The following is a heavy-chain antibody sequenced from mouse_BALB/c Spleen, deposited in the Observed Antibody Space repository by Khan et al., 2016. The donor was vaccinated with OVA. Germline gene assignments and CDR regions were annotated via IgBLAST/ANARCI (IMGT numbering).Heavy chain of an antibody. V-gene: IGHV1-7*01. Sequence: QVQLQQSGAELAKPGASVKMSCKASGYTFTSYWMHWVKQRPGQGLEWIGYINPSTGYTEYNQRFKDKATLTADKSSSTAYMQLSSLTSEESAVCYWANHGSSSAWLTYWGQGTLVTVSA. CDR2: INPSTGYT. D-gene: IGHD1-1*01. J-gene: IGHJ3*01. CDR3: ANHGSSSAWLTY. CDR1: GYTFTSYW.